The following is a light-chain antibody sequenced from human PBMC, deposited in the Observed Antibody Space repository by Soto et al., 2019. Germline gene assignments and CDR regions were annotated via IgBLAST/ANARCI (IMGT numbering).Light chain of an antibody. CDR1: QSVSSSY. CDR2: GAS. CDR3: QHYGSSPRT. Sequence: EIVLTQSPGTLSLSPGERATLSCRASQSVSSSYLAWYQQRPGQAPRLLIYGASTRATGITARFSGSGSGTDFTLTISRLEPEGFAVYFCQHYGSSPRTFGQGTKVEIK. V-gene: IGKV3-20*01. J-gene: IGKJ1*01.